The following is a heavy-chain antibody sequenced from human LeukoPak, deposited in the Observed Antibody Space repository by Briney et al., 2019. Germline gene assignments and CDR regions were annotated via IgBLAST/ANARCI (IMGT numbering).Heavy chain of an antibody. V-gene: IGHV3-21*04. J-gene: IGHJ3*02. CDR2: IGSSSSYI. CDR3: AKDISGVVRGVLDI. Sequence: GGSLRLSCAASGFTFSSYSMNWVRQAPGKGLEWVSSIGSSSSYIYYADSVKGRFTISRDDAKNSLYLQMNSLRAEDMALYYCAKDISGVVRGVLDIWGQGTMVTVSS. D-gene: IGHD3-10*01. CDR1: GFTFSSYS.